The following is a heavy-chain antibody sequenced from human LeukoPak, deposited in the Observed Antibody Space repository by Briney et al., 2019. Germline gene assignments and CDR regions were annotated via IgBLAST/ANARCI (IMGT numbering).Heavy chain of an antibody. CDR2: ISYDGSNK. CDR1: GFTFSSYA. J-gene: IGHJ4*02. V-gene: IGHV3-30-3*01. D-gene: IGHD3-16*02. CDR3: AREGDYVWGSYRPFDY. Sequence: PGGSLRLSCAASGFTFSSYAMHWVRQAPGKGLEWVAVISYDGSNKHYADSVKGRFTISRDNSKNTLYLQMNSLRAEDTAVYYCAREGDYVWGSYRPFDYWGQGTLVTVSS.